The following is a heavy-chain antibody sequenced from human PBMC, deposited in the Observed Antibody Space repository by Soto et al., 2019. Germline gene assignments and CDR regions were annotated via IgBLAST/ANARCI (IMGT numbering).Heavy chain of an antibody. D-gene: IGHD2-15*01. Sequence: QVPLQQWGAGLLKPSETLSLTCAVYGGSFSGYYWSWIRQPPGKGLEWIGEINHSGSTNYNPSLKSRVTISVDTSKNQFSLKLSSVTAADTAVYYCARGVGCSGGSCYSYYYYGMDVWGQGTTVTVSS. J-gene: IGHJ6*02. CDR1: GGSFSGYY. CDR3: ARGVGCSGGSCYSYYYYGMDV. V-gene: IGHV4-34*01. CDR2: INHSGST.